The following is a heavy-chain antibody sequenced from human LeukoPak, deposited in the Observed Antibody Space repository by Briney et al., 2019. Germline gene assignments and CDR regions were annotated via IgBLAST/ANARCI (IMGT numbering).Heavy chain of an antibody. J-gene: IGHJ4*02. V-gene: IGHV1-24*01. Sequence: GASVKVSCKVSGYTLTELSMHWVRQAPGKGLEWMGGFDPEDGETIYAQKFQGRVTTTEDTSTDTAYMELSSLRSEDTAVYYCATATALSFDYWGQGTLVTVSS. CDR1: GYTLTELS. CDR3: ATATALSFDY. CDR2: FDPEDGET. D-gene: IGHD4/OR15-4a*01.